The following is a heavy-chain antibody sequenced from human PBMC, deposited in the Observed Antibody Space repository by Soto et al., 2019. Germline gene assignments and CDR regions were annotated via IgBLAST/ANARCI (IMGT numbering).Heavy chain of an antibody. CDR1: GFTFGDYA. J-gene: IGHJ6*02. CDR2: IRSKAYGGTT. Sequence: PGGSLRLSCTASGFTFGDYAMSWVRQAPGKGLEWVGFIRSKAYGGTTEYAASVKGRFTISRDDSKSIAYLQMNSLKTEDTAVYYCTFRFLDRMDVWGQGTTVTVSS. D-gene: IGHD3-3*01. CDR3: TFRFLDRMDV. V-gene: IGHV3-49*04.